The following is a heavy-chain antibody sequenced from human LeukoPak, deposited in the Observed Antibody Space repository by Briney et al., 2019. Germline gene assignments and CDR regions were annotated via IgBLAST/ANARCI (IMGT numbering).Heavy chain of an antibody. V-gene: IGHV3-23*01. J-gene: IGHJ4*02. Sequence: GGSLRHSCAASGFSFSSYAMTWGRPAPGEGLGWVAAINKSGGSTYYADSVKGRFTISTENSKNTLYLQMNSLRAEDTAVYYCAKDRWGSGGSGGGDYWGQGTLVTVSS. CDR3: AKDRWGSGGSGGGDY. D-gene: IGHD2-15*01. CDR2: INKSGGST. CDR1: GFSFSSYA.